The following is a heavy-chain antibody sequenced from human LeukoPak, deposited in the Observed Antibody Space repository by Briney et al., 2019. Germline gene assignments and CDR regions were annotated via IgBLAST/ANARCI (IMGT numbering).Heavy chain of an antibody. J-gene: IGHJ4*02. CDR3: AKDLRYCSGGTRYNPVYYFDY. Sequence: GGSLRLSCAASGFNFSGYGMHWVRQAPGKGLEWVAFIRFDGSNKYSADSVKGRFTISRDNSKNTLYLQMNSLRAEDTAVYYCAKDLRYCSGGTRYNPVYYFDYWGQGTLVTVSS. D-gene: IGHD2-15*01. V-gene: IGHV3-30*02. CDR2: IRFDGSNK. CDR1: GFNFSGYG.